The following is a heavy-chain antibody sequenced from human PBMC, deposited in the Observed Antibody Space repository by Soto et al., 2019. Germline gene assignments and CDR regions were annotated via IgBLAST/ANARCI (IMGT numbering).Heavy chain of an antibody. J-gene: IGHJ5*02. D-gene: IGHD3-10*01. V-gene: IGHV1-69*13. Sequence: GASVKVSCKASGGTFSSYAISWVRQAPGQGLEWMGGIIPIFGTANYAQKFQGRVTITADESTSTAYMELSSLRSEDTAVYYCAIGTMVRGVISWFDPWGQGTLVTVSS. CDR3: AIGTMVRGVISWFDP. CDR2: IIPIFGTA. CDR1: GGTFSSYA.